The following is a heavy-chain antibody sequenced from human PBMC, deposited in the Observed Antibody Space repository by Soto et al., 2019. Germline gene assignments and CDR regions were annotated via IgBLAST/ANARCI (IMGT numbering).Heavy chain of an antibody. CDR2: IGTAGDP. Sequence: GSLRLSCAASGFTFSSYDMHWVRQATGKGLEWVSAIGTAGDPYYPGSVKGRFTISRENAKNSLYLQMNSLRAGDTAVYYCARSRATGRAFDIWGQGTMVTVSS. CDR1: GFTFSSYD. D-gene: IGHD5-12*01. J-gene: IGHJ3*02. CDR3: ARSRATGRAFDI. V-gene: IGHV3-13*05.